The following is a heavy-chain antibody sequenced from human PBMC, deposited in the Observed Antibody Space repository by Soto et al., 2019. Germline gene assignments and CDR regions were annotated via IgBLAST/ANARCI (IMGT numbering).Heavy chain of an antibody. J-gene: IGHJ4*02. CDR3: AKSIAAVFRRYYFDY. CDR2: ISGSGGST. Sequence: GGSLRLSCAASGFTFSSYAMSWVRQAPGKGLEWVSAISGSGGSTYYADSVKGRFTISRDNSKNTLYLQMNSLRAEDTAVYYCAKSIAAVFRRYYFDYWGQGTLVTVSS. D-gene: IGHD6-13*01. V-gene: IGHV3-23*01. CDR1: GFTFSSYA.